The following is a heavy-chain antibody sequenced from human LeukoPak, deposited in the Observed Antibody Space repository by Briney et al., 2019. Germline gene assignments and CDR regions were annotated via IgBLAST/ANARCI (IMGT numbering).Heavy chain of an antibody. CDR2: ISTSSYYI. CDR1: GFTLRSYG. Sequence: SGGSLRLPCAASGFTLRSYGMNWVRQAPGKGLEWVSYISTSSYYIYYADSVKGRFTISRDDAKNSLYLQMHSLRTEDTAVYYCARDASGSSTGLIDSWGQGTLVTVSS. V-gene: IGHV3-21*01. J-gene: IGHJ4*02. D-gene: IGHD1-26*01. CDR3: ARDASGSSTGLIDS.